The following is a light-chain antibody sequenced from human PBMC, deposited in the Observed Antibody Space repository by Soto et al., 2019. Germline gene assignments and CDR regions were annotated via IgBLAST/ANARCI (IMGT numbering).Light chain of an antibody. CDR1: SSNIGAGYD. J-gene: IGLJ2*01. V-gene: IGLV1-40*01. Sequence: QSVLTQPPSVSGAPGQRVTISCTGSSSNIGAGYDVHWYQQLPGTAPKLLIYGNSNRPSGVPDRFSGSKSGTSASLAITGLQAEDEADDYCQSYDSSLSGSVCGGGTKLTVL. CDR2: GNS. CDR3: QSYDSSLSGSV.